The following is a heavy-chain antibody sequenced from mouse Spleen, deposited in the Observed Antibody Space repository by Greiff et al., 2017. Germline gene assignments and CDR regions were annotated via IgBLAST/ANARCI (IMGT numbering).Heavy chain of an antibody. J-gene: IGHJ4*01. Sequence: QVQLQQSGPELVKPGASVKLSCKASGYTFTSYDINWVKQRPGQGLEWIGWIYPTAGSTKYNEKFKGKATLTVDTSSSTAYMELHSLTSEDSAVYFCARTYYSPYYYAMDYWGQGTSVTVSS. CDR2: IYPTAGST. CDR1: GYTFTSYD. D-gene: IGHD2-12*01. CDR3: ARTYYSPYYYAMDY. V-gene: IGHV1-85*01.